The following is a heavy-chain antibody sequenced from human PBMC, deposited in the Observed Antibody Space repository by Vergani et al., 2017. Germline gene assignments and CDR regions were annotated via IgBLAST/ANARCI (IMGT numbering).Heavy chain of an antibody. V-gene: IGHV3-23*01. Sequence: EVQLLESGGGLVQPGGSLPLSCPPSLFTFPPXPLRCVPPAPRQGLDFVSAIIGSGGSTYYADSVKGRFTISRDNSKNTLYLQMNSLRAEDTAVYYCAKSLRKTYDYVWGSSDYWGQGTLVTVSS. CDR1: LFTFPPXP. CDR2: IIGSGGST. J-gene: IGHJ4*02. CDR3: AKSLRKTYDYVWGSSDY. D-gene: IGHD3-16*01.